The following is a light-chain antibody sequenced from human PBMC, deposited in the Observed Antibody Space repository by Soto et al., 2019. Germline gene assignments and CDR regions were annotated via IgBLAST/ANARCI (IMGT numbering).Light chain of an antibody. Sequence: QSVLTQSPSASGTPGQRVSISCSGSSSNIGSNIVSWYQHVPGTAPKLLIYSNDQRPSAVPGRFSGSKSGSSASLAISGLQSEDEAYYYCATWDDSLNVVFGGGTKLTVL. CDR1: SSNIGSNI. CDR2: SND. CDR3: ATWDDSLNVV. J-gene: IGLJ3*02. V-gene: IGLV1-44*01.